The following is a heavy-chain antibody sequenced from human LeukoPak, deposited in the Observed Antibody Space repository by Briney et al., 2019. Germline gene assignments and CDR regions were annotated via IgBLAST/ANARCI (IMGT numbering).Heavy chain of an antibody. Sequence: PSETLSLTCTVSGGSISIYYWSWIRQPPGKGLEWIGYIYYSGSTNYNPSLKSRVTISVDTSKNQFSLKLSSVTAADTAVYYCARVHYYDSSGYYLGNNWFDPWGQGTLVTVSS. V-gene: IGHV4-59*01. CDR2: IYYSGST. CDR1: GGSISIYY. D-gene: IGHD3-22*01. J-gene: IGHJ5*02. CDR3: ARVHYYDSSGYYLGNNWFDP.